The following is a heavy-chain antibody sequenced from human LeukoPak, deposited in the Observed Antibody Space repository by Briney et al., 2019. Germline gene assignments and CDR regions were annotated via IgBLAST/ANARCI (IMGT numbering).Heavy chain of an antibody. V-gene: IGHV4-59*01. Sequence: SEILSLTCTVSGGPISSYYWSWIRQPPGKGLEWIGYIYYSGSTNYNPSLKSRVTISVDTSKNQFSLKLSSVTAADTAVYYCARDLLDSSGFDIWGQGTMVTVSS. CDR3: ARDLLDSSGFDI. D-gene: IGHD3-22*01. CDR1: GGPISSYY. CDR2: IYYSGST. J-gene: IGHJ3*02.